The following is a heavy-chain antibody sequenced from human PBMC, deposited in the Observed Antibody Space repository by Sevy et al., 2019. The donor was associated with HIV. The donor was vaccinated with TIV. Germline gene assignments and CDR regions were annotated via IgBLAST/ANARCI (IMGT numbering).Heavy chain of an antibody. CDR1: GFTFSTYS. CDR2: ISRGSTYI. CDR3: ARDSGYTGYD. D-gene: IGHD5-12*01. V-gene: IGHV3-21*01. J-gene: IGHJ4*02. Sequence: GGSLRLSCATSGFTFSTYSMNWVRQAPGKGLEWVSSISRGSTYIYYTDSVKGRFTLSRDNARNSLYLQMNSLRVDDTAVYYCARDSGYTGYDWGQGTLVTVSS.